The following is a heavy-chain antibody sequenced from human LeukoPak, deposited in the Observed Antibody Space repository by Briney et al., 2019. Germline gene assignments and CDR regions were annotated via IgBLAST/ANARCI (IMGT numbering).Heavy chain of an antibody. Sequence: PGGSLRLSCVASGLNFSDTNLAWIRQAPGKGLEWVSYIRRVPTDLYYADSVKGRFTITRDNAKNSLYLQMNSLRAEDTANYYCARRARDFGDSHAFDVWGQGTMVTVSS. V-gene: IGHV3-11*01. CDR1: GLNFSDTN. D-gene: IGHD4-17*01. J-gene: IGHJ3*01. CDR2: IRRVPTDL. CDR3: ARRARDFGDSHAFDV.